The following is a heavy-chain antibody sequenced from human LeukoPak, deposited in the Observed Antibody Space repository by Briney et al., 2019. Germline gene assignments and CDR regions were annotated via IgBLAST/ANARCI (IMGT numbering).Heavy chain of an antibody. D-gene: IGHD2-8*01. Sequence: GASVKVSCKASGYTFTGYYMHWVRQAPGQGLEWMGWINPNSGGTNYAQKFQGRVTMTRDTSISTAYMELSRLRSDDTAVYYCARDRNPIVLMVSCPDYWGQGTLVTVSS. V-gene: IGHV1-2*02. CDR3: ARDRNPIVLMVSCPDY. CDR1: GYTFTGYY. J-gene: IGHJ4*02. CDR2: INPNSGGT.